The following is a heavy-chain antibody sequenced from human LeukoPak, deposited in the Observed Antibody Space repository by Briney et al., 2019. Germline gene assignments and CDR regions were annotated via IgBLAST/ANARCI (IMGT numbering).Heavy chain of an antibody. CDR2: IKSKSDGETT. CDR1: GFNFSKAW. D-gene: IGHD3-22*01. CDR3: TTGTYDSSGPRDY. Sequence: GGSLRLSCAVSGFNFSKAWMSWVRQSPGKGLEWVGRIKSKSDGETTNHAAPVKGRFIISRDDSRNMLYLQMNSLRIEDTGLYYCTTGTYDSSGPRDYWGQGTLVTVSS. V-gene: IGHV3-15*01. J-gene: IGHJ4*02.